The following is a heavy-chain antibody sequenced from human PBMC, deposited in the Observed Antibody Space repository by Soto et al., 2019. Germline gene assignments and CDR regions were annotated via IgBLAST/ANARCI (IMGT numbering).Heavy chain of an antibody. CDR1: GFTFSSYG. V-gene: IGHV3-30*18. CDR3: AKDKRHRVAAAGISGYFDY. Sequence: PGGSLRLSCAASGFTFSSYGMHWVRQAPGKGLEWVAVISYDGSNKYYADSVKGRFTISRDNSKNTLYLQMNSLRAEDTAVYYCAKDKRHRVAAAGISGYFDYWGQGTLVTVPQ. D-gene: IGHD6-13*01. J-gene: IGHJ4*02. CDR2: ISYDGSNK.